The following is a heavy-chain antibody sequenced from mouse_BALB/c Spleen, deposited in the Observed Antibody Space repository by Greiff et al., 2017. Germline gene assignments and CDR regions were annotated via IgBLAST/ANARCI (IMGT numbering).Heavy chain of an antibody. CDR2: ISSGGSYT. V-gene: IGHV5-6-4*01. J-gene: IGHJ4*01. Sequence: EVKLVESGGGLVKPGGSLKLSCAASGFTFSSYTMSWVRQTPEKRLEWVATISSGGSYTYYPDSVKGRFTISRDNAKNTLYLQMSSLKSEDTAMYYCTRERIYYDYDVGAMDYWGQGTSVTVSS. CDR3: TRERIYYDYDVGAMDY. CDR1: GFTFSSYT. D-gene: IGHD2-4*01.